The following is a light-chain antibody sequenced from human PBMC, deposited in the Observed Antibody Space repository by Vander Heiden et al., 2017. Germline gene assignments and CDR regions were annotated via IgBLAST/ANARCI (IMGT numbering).Light chain of an antibody. J-gene: IGLJ2*01. CDR3: SSFSGSNNFGV. V-gene: IGLV2-8*01. Sequence: QSAPPPPPSASASRGPTVTISCSAASSDDGGYNNVSWCQQHPGKTPTLMIYEVSSQRPWVPASFSGAKSCGTAALTVSWRQQDEDADYYCSSFSGSNNFGVFGGGTKLTVL. CDR2: EVS. CDR1: SSDDGGYNN.